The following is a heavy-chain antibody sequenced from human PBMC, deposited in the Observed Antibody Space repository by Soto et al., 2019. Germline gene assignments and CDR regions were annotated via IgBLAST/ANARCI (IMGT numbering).Heavy chain of an antibody. CDR3: SIGSWPAETFEV. CDR2: IIPMVTVT. J-gene: IGHJ3*01. CDR1: GCSFKTYT. Sequence: QVHLIQSGAEVKKPGSSVKVSCKASGCSFKTYTLIWVRQAHGHCLEWMGWIIPMVTVTNSAKNFEGRLTLTADKSTGTAFMELTSFRSDDTAVYYCSIGSWPAETFEVWGQGTMVTVSS. D-gene: IGHD2-2*01. V-gene: IGHV1-69*02.